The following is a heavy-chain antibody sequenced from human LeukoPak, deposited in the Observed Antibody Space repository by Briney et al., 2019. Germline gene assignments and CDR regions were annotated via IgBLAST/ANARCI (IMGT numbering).Heavy chain of an antibody. Sequence: PSETLSLTCSVSGGSITSSSSYWSWIRQPPGKGLEWIGYIYNSGSTNYNPSLKSRVTISVDTSKNQFSLKLSSVTAADTAVYYCARHVWLQPFDYWGQGTLVTVSS. CDR3: ARHVWLQPFDY. D-gene: IGHD3-9*01. CDR1: GGSITSSSSY. CDR2: IYNSGST. V-gene: IGHV4-61*05. J-gene: IGHJ4*02.